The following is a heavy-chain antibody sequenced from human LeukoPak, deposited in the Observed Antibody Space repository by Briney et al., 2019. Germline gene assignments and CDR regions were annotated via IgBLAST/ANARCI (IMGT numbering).Heavy chain of an antibody. V-gene: IGHV1-2*02. Sequence: ASVKVSCKASGYTFTGYYMHWVRQAPGQGLEWMGWINHNSGGTNYAQKFQGRVTMTRDTSISTAYMELSRLRSDDTAVYYCARDLEGCSSTSCYGLRFEPWGQGSLVTVSS. CDR2: INHNSGGT. D-gene: IGHD2-2*01. J-gene: IGHJ5*02. CDR1: GYTFTGYY. CDR3: ARDLEGCSSTSCYGLRFEP.